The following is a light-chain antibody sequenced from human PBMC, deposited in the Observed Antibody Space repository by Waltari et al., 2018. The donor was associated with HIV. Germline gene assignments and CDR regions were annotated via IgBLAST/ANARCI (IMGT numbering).Light chain of an antibody. V-gene: IGLV2-23*01. CDR1: SSDVGSYNL. J-gene: IGLJ2*01. CDR3: CSYAVSSTLEV. Sequence: QSALTQPASVSGSPGQSITIPCTGTSSDVGSYNLVSWYQQHPGKAPILMIYEGSKRPSGVSERFSGSKSGNTASLTISGLQAEDEADYYCCSYAVSSTLEVFGGGTKLTVL. CDR2: EGS.